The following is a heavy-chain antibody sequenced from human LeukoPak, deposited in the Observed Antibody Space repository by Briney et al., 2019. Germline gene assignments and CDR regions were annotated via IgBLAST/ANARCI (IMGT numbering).Heavy chain of an antibody. V-gene: IGHV4-61*02. D-gene: IGHD5-18*01. CDR2: IYTSGST. CDR1: GDSISSGSSY. CDR3: ARGPIQKSSPYGMDV. Sequence: SETLSLTCTVSGDSISSGSSYWSWIRQPAGKGLEWIGRIYTSGSTHYNPSLKSRATISIDTSKNQFSLKLSPVTAADTAVYYCARGPIQKSSPYGMDVWGQGTTVTVSS. J-gene: IGHJ6*02.